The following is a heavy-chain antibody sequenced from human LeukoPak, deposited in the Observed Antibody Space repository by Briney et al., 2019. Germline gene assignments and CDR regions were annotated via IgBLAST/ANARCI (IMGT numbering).Heavy chain of an antibody. CDR3: ARSGGYNYGYGVFDY. V-gene: IGHV4-59*01. D-gene: IGHD5-18*01. J-gene: IGHJ4*02. CDR2: IYYSGST. Sequence: SETLSLTCTVSGGSISSYYWSWIRQPPGKGLGWIGYIYYSGSTNYNPSLKSRVTISVDTSKNQFSLKLSSVTAADTAVFYCARSGGYNYGYGVFDYWGKGTLVTVSS. CDR1: GGSISSYY.